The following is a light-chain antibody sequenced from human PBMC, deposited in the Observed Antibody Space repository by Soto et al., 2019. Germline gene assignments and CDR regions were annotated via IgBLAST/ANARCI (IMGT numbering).Light chain of an antibody. Sequence: EIVLTQSPGTISVSPGERVTLSCRASQTITASYLAWYHQSPGQAPRLLIYGISIRAPGIPDRFSGSGSGSEFTHTIDSLESEDFGVFFCHQYGSKPYTFGQGT. CDR1: QTITASY. CDR2: GIS. CDR3: HQYGSKPYT. J-gene: IGKJ2*01. V-gene: IGKV3-20*01.